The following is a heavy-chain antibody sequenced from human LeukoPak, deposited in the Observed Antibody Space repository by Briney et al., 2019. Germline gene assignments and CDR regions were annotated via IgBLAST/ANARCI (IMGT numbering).Heavy chain of an antibody. CDR3: ASGADSSNYFLYY. CDR2: IYYSGST. Sequence: SETLSLTCTVSGGSISSYYWSWIRQPAGKGLEWIGYIYYSGSTNYNPSLKSRVTISVDTSKNQFSLRLSYVTAADTAVYYCASGADSSNYFLYYWGQGILVTVSS. J-gene: IGHJ4*02. D-gene: IGHD3-22*01. V-gene: IGHV4-59*08. CDR1: GGSISSYY.